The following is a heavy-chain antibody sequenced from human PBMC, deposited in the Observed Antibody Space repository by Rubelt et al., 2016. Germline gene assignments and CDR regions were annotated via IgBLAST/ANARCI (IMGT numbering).Heavy chain of an antibody. CDR2: INHSGST. J-gene: IGHJ4*02. CDR1: GGSFSGYY. CDR3: ARLAGYSSSWTS. D-gene: IGHD6-13*01. Sequence: QVQLQQWGAGLLKPSETLSHTCAVYGGSFSGYYWSWIRQPPGKGLEWIGEINHSGSTNYNPSLKSRVTISVDTSKNQFSLKLSSVTAADTAVYYCARLAGYSSSWTSWGQGTLVTVSS. V-gene: IGHV4-34*01.